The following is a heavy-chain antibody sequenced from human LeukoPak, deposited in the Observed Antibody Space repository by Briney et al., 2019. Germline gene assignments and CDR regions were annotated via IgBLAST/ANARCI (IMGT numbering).Heavy chain of an antibody. CDR3: ASGTFDDYGDYDRGDYFDH. Sequence: PSETLSLTCTVSGGYITSISSYWGWVRQPPGKGPEWIGSIYYSGLTYDNPSLKSRVSISVDPAKNHFSLKVTSVTAADTAVYYCASGTFDDYGDYDRGDYFDHWGQGTLVTVSS. J-gene: IGHJ4*02. D-gene: IGHD4-17*01. CDR1: GGYITSISSY. V-gene: IGHV4-39*02. CDR2: IYYSGLT.